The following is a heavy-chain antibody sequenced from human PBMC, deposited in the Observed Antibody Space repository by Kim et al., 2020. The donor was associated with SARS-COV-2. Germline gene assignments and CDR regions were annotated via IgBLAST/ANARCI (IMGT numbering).Heavy chain of an antibody. CDR2: ISAYNGNT. CDR1: GYTFTSYG. J-gene: IGHJ6*02. CDR3: ARVTVSSGYYLYYYYGMDV. D-gene: IGHD3-22*01. Sequence: ASVKVSCKASGYTFTSYGISWVRQAPGQGLEWMGWISAYNGNTNYAQKLQGRVTMTTDTSTSTAYMELRSLRSDDTAVYYCARVTVSSGYYLYYYYGMDVWGQGTTVTVSS. V-gene: IGHV1-18*04.